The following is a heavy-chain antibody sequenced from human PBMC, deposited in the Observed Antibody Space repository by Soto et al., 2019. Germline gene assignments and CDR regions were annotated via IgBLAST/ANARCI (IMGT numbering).Heavy chain of an antibody. D-gene: IGHD4-17*01. V-gene: IGHV4-59*01. CDR1: GGSISSYY. CDR3: AREGIGYGDYWFDP. J-gene: IGHJ5*02. CDR2: IYYSGST. Sequence: PSETLSLTCTVSGGSISSYYWSWIRQPPGKGLEWIGYIYYSGSTNYNPSLKSRVTISVDTSKNQFSLKLSSVTAADTAVYYCAREGIGYGDYWFDPWGQGTLVTVS.